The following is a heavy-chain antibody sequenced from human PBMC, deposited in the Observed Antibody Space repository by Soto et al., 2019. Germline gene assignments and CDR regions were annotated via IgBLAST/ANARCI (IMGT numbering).Heavy chain of an antibody. CDR3: ATGGYCNTKCYNFFDY. J-gene: IGHJ4*02. CDR2: IYPGESDT. CDR1: AYSFTTYW. Sequence: GASRKSYCEASAYSFTTYWSGGVGRMPGKGLAEIGSIYPGESDTEYSPSLQGQVTISADKSITPASLQWGRLKASDTAMYYCATGGYCNTKCYNFFDYWGRGTLVTVSS. D-gene: IGHD2-15*01. V-gene: IGHV5-51*01.